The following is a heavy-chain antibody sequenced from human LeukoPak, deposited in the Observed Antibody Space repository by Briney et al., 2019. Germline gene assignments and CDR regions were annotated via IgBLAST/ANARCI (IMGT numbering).Heavy chain of an antibody. J-gene: IGHJ3*02. D-gene: IGHD3-10*01. CDR1: GGSISSYY. CDR2: IYSSGST. CDR3: ARSDGYGLVGI. Sequence: SETLSLTCTVSGGSISSYYWGWIRQPPGKTLEWIGSIYSSGSTYYNPSLKSRVIIIIDTPKNHFSLTLSSVTAADTAVYYCARSDGYGLVGIWGQGTMVTASS. V-gene: IGHV4-39*07.